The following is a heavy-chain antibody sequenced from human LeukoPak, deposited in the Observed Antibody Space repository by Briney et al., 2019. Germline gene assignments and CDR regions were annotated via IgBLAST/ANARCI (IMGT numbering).Heavy chain of an antibody. V-gene: IGHV1-46*01. D-gene: IGHD4-17*01. Sequence: ASVKVSCKASGYTFTSYYMHWVRQAPGQGLEWMGIINPSGGSTSYAQKLQGRVTMTTDTSTSTAYMELRSLRSDDTAVYYCARDQYYGDYVGPSDQFDPWGQGTLVTVSS. CDR3: ARDQYYGDYVGPSDQFDP. CDR1: GYTFTSYY. J-gene: IGHJ5*02. CDR2: INPSGGST.